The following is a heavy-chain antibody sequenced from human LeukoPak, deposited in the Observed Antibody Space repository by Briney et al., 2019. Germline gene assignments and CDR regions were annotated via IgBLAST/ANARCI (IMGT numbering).Heavy chain of an antibody. CDR1: GGSISSSSYY. CDR3: ARGSGRCSGGSCYLRYYYYYYMDV. CDR2: IYYSGST. Sequence: SETLSLTCTVSGGSISSSSYYWGWIRQPPGKGLEWIGSIYYSGSTYYNPSLKSRVTISVDTSKNQFSLKLSSVTAADTAVYYCARGSGRCSGGSCYLRYYYYYYMDVWGKGTTVTVSS. D-gene: IGHD2-15*01. V-gene: IGHV4-39*07. J-gene: IGHJ6*03.